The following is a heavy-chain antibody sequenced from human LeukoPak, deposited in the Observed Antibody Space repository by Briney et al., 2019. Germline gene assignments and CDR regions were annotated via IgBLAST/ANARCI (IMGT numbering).Heavy chain of an antibody. CDR3: AKDIGGNPPFDY. CDR1: GFTFITYA. CDR2: ISNTGGST. J-gene: IGHJ4*02. V-gene: IGHV3-23*01. D-gene: IGHD4-23*01. Sequence: GGSLRLSCAASGFTFITYAMTWVRQAPGKGLEWVSAISNTGGSTYYADSVRGRFTISRDNSKNTLYLQMNSLRAEDTAVYYCAKDIGGNPPFDYWGQGTLVTVSS.